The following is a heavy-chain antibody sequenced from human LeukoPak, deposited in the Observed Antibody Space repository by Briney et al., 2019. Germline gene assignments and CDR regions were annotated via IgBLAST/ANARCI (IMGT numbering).Heavy chain of an antibody. J-gene: IGHJ4*02. CDR2: ISSRNSYI. CDR3: ARDGQGIAVAFDY. V-gene: IGHV3-21*01. CDR1: GFTFSRYS. D-gene: IGHD6-19*01. Sequence: PGGSLRLSCAASGFTFSRYSMNWVRQAPGKGLEWVSSISSRNSYIYYVDSVKVRFTISRDNAKNSLYLKMNSLRAEDTAVYYCARDGQGIAVAFDYWGQGTLVTVSS.